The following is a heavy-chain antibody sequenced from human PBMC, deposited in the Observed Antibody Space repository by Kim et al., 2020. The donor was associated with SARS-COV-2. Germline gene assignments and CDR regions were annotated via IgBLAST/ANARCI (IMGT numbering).Heavy chain of an antibody. V-gene: IGHV4-59*01. D-gene: IGHD5-18*01. Sequence: KSRVTISVDTSKNQFSLMLNSVTAADTAVYYCARETRGYNHGYPVYYGLDVWGQGTTVTVSS. CDR3: ARETRGYNHGYPVYYGLDV. J-gene: IGHJ6*02.